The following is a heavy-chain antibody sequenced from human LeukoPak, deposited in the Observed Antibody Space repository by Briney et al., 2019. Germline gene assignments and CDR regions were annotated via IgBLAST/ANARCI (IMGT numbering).Heavy chain of an antibody. CDR2: IYSGGGT. V-gene: IGHV3-66*01. Sequence: GGSLRLSCAASGFTFSSYSMNWVRQAPGKGLEWVSVIYSGGGTYYADSVKGRFTISRDNFKNTLYLQMNSLRAEDTAVYYCARDPYSGSFGDYYYYYMDVWGKGTTVTISS. CDR3: ARDPYSGSFGDYYYYYMDV. D-gene: IGHD1-26*01. J-gene: IGHJ6*03. CDR1: GFTFSSYS.